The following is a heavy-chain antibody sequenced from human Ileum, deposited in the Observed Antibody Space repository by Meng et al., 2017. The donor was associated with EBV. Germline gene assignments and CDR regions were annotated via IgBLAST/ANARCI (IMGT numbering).Heavy chain of an antibody. CDR3: ARGRSQGRGGLVH. D-gene: IGHD3-10*01. J-gene: IGHJ4*02. CDR1: GGSFSVYY. Sequence: VQLTTWGAGPCKPSGTLSLTFAVYGGSFSVYYWSWIRQPPGKGLEWIGEINHSGSTNYNPSLKSRVTISVDTSKNQFSLKLSSVTAADTAVYYCARGRSQGRGGLVHWGQGTLDTVSS. V-gene: IGHV4-34*01. CDR2: INHSGST.